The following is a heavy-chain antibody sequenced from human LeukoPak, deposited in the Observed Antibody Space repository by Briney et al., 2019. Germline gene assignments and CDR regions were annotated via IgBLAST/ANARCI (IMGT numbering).Heavy chain of an antibody. CDR3: AKDLLWFGESPVDY. CDR1: GFPFSGYG. Sequence: GRSLRLSCAASGFPFSGYGMHWVRQAPGKGLEWVAVISYDGSNKYFADSVKGRFTISRDNSKSTLFLQMNSLRAEDTAVYYCAKDLLWFGESPVDYWGQGTLVAVSS. D-gene: IGHD3-10*01. J-gene: IGHJ4*02. CDR2: ISYDGSNK. V-gene: IGHV3-30*18.